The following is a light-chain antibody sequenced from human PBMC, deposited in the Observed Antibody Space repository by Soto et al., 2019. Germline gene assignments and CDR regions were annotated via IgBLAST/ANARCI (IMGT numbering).Light chain of an antibody. CDR3: ISYTSSSTWV. V-gene: IGLV2-14*01. Sequence: QSALTQPASVSGSPGQSITISCTGTSDDVGGYNYVSWYQQHPGKAPKLMIFEVNNRPSGVSNRFSGSRSGNTASLTISGLQAEDESDYYCISYTSSSTWVFGGGTKLTVL. CDR2: EVN. J-gene: IGLJ3*02. CDR1: SDDVGGYNY.